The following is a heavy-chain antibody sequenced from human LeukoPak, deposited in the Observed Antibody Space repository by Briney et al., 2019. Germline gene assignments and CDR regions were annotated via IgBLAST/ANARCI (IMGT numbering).Heavy chain of an antibody. CDR1: GFTFSSYG. Sequence: GGSLRLSCAASGFTFSSYGMHWVRQAPGKGLEWAALIRSDGSNKYYADSVKGRFPISRDNSKNTLYLQMTSLRAEDTAVYYCARGPNYDILTGWRKTHNAFDIWGQGTMVTVSS. J-gene: IGHJ3*02. V-gene: IGHV3-30*02. CDR3: ARGPNYDILTGWRKTHNAFDI. D-gene: IGHD3-9*01. CDR2: IRSDGSNK.